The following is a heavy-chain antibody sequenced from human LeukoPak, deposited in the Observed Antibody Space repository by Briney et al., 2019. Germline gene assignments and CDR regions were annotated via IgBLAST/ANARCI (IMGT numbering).Heavy chain of an antibody. CDR2: ISYDGSNK. Sequence: PGGSLRLSCAASGFTFSSYGMHWVRQAPGKGLEWVAVISYDGSNKYYADSVKGRFTISRDNSENTLYLQMNSLRAEDTAVYYCAKAVLPYYYYYMDVWGKGTTVTVSS. CDR1: GFTFSSYG. J-gene: IGHJ6*03. CDR3: AKAVLPYYYYYMDV. V-gene: IGHV3-30*18.